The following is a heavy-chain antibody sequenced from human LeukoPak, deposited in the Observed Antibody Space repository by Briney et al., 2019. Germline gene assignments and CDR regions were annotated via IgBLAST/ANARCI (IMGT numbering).Heavy chain of an antibody. Sequence: GGSLRLSCAVSGFTFSSYSMNWVRQAPGKGLEWVSSISSSSSYIYYADSVKGRFTISRDNAKNSLYLQMNSLRAEDTAVYYCARIGGARWLQPDYWGQGTLVTVSS. CDR1: GFTFSSYS. CDR3: ARIGGARWLQPDY. V-gene: IGHV3-21*01. D-gene: IGHD5-24*01. J-gene: IGHJ4*02. CDR2: ISSSSSYI.